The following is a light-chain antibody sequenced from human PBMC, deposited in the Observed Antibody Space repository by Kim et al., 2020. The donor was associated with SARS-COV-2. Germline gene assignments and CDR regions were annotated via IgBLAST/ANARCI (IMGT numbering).Light chain of an antibody. V-gene: IGLV2-14*01. Sequence: QSALTQPASVSGSPGQSITISCTGIPSDISPYNYVSWYQQHPGKDPKLMIYEVSNRPSGISNRFSGSKSGNTASLTISGLQAEDEADYYCTSYASTNNWVFGGGTQLTVL. J-gene: IGLJ3*02. CDR3: TSYASTNNWV. CDR2: EVS. CDR1: PSDISPYNY.